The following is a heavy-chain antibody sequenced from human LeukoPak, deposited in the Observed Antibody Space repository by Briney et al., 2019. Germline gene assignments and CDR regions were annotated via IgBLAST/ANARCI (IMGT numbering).Heavy chain of an antibody. CDR2: IIPIFGTA. Sequence: ASVKVSCKASGGTFSSYAISWVRQAPGQGLEWMGGIIPIFGTANYAQKFQGRATITTDESTSTAYMELSSLRSEDTAVYYCASYLSIAARPSTSLDYWGQGTLVTVSS. CDR1: GGTFSSYA. CDR3: ASYLSIAARPSTSLDY. V-gene: IGHV1-69*05. D-gene: IGHD6-6*01. J-gene: IGHJ4*02.